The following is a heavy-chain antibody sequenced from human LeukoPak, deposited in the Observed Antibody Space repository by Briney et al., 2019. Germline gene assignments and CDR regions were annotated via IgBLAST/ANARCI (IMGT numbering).Heavy chain of an antibody. V-gene: IGHV1-3*03. CDR2: INAGNGNT. Sequence: ASVKVSCKTSGYTFSSYYIHWVRQAPGQRLEWMGWINAGNGNTRYSQDFQGRVTITRDTSATTAYMELSSLRSEDMAVYYCARGRFLEWLLYELDYWGQGTLVTVSS. D-gene: IGHD3-3*01. CDR3: ARGRFLEWLLYELDY. J-gene: IGHJ4*02. CDR1: GYTFSSYY.